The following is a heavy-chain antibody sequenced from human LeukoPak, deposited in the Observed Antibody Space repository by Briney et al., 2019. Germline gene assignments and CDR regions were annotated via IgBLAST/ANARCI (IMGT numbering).Heavy chain of an antibody. CDR3: ARGDTVTTRFYYYMDV. V-gene: IGHV1-2*02. CDR2: INPNSGDT. CDR1: GYTFTDYY. D-gene: IGHD4-17*01. J-gene: IGHJ6*03. Sequence: ASVKVSCKASGYTFTDYYINWVRQAPGQGLEWMGWINPNSGDTNYAQKFQDRVTMTRDTSISTAYIELNLLRSDDTAVYYCARGDTVTTRFYYYMDVWGKGTTVTVSS.